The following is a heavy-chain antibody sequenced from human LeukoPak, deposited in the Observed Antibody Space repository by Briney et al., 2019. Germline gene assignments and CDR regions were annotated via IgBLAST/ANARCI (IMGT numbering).Heavy chain of an antibody. CDR1: GGTFSSYA. CDR3: ARGRDSSGYYLKYYYYYMDV. J-gene: IGHJ6*03. Sequence: SVKVSCKASGGTFSSYAISWVRQAPGQGLEWMGGIISIFGTASYAQKFQGRVTITADKSTSTAYMELSSLRSEDTAVYYCARGRDSSGYYLKYYYYYMDVWGKGTTVTVSS. CDR2: IISIFGTA. V-gene: IGHV1-69*06. D-gene: IGHD3-22*01.